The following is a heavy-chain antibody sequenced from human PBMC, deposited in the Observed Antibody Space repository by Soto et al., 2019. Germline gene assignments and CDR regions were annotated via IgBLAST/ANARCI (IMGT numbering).Heavy chain of an antibody. CDR1: GYTFACYD. V-gene: IGHV1-8*01. CDR2: MNPNSGNT. J-gene: IGHJ6*02. Sequence: QVQLVQSGAEVKKPGASVKVPCKASGYTFACYDINWVRQATGQGLEWMGWMNPNSGNTGYAQKFQGRVTMTRNTSISTAYMELSSLRSEDTSVYYCSREVNFYGLDVWGQGTTVTVSS. CDR3: SREVNFYGLDV.